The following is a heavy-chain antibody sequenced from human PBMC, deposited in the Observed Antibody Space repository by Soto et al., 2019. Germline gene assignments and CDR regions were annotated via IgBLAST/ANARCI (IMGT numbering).Heavy chain of an antibody. CDR2: IKQDGSEK. J-gene: IGHJ4*02. CDR1: GFTFSSYW. Sequence: EVQLVESGGGLVQPGGSLRLSCAASGFTFSSYWMSWVRQAPGKGLEWVANIKQDGSEKYYVDSVKGRFTISRDNAKNSLYVQMNSLRAEDTAVYYCARKMYSSPRGTFDYWGQGTLVTVSS. V-gene: IGHV3-7*03. CDR3: ARKMYSSPRGTFDY. D-gene: IGHD6-13*01.